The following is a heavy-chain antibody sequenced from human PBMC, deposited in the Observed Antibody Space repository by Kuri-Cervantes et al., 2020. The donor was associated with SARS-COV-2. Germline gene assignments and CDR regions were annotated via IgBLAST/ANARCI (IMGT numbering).Heavy chain of an antibody. V-gene: IGHV3-21*01. CDR2: ISNSSSYI. CDR1: GFTFSSYS. J-gene: IGHJ1*01. D-gene: IGHD2-21*01. Sequence: GGSLRLSCAASGFTFSSYSMNWVRQAPGKGLEWVSWISNSSSYIYYADSVKAGFTISRDNAKNSLYLQMNSLSAEDTAVSYCARDAYCGVDCFEYFDHWGQGTLVTVSS. CDR3: ARDAYCGVDCFEYFDH.